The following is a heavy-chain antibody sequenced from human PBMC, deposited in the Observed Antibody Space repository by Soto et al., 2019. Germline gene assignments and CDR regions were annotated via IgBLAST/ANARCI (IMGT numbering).Heavy chain of an antibody. Sequence: QVQLQQWGAGLLKPSETLSLTCAVYGGSFSGYYWSWIRQPPGKGLEWIGEINLSGSTNYNPSLKSRVTLSVDTSNNQFSLKLSSVTAADTAVYYCARGSGYCSSTSCYAGARKTYYYYYMDVWGKGTTVTVSS. J-gene: IGHJ6*03. CDR3: ARGSGYCSSTSCYAGARKTYYYYYMDV. CDR1: GGSFSGYY. CDR2: INLSGST. V-gene: IGHV4-34*01. D-gene: IGHD2-2*03.